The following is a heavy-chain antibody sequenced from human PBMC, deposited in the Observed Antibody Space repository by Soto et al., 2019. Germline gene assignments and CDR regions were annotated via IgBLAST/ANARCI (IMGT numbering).Heavy chain of an antibody. J-gene: IGHJ5*02. D-gene: IGHD6-19*01. CDR2: IFSNDEK. CDR1: GFSLNNARMG. CDR3: ARTSVGYRSLNWFDP. Sequence: QVTLKESGPVLVKPTETLTLTCTVSGFSLNNARMGVSWIRQPPGKALEWLAHIFSNDEKSYSTSLKSRLTSAKDTAKSQVVRTMTNLDPVDTATYYCARTSVGYRSLNWFDPWGQGTLVTVSS. V-gene: IGHV2-26*01.